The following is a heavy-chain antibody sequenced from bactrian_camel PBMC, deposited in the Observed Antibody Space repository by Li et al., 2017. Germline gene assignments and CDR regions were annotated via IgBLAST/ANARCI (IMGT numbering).Heavy chain of an antibody. CDR2: INTDTGSK. J-gene: IGHJ4*01. CDR1: GYTYNRNC. V-gene: IGHV3S25*01. Sequence: RLSCAASGYTYNRNCMAWFRQAPGKEREGVACINTDTGSKFYADSVKGRFTISGDNAKNTVVLQMDSLRPEDTSMYYCAAEDYCGGSWNLEQNYLYWGQGTQVTVS. CDR3: AAEDYCGGSWNLEQNYLY. D-gene: IGHD7*01.